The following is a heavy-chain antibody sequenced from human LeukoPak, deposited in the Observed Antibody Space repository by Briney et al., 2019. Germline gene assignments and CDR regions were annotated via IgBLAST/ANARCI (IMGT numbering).Heavy chain of an antibody. Sequence: PGGSLRLSCAASGFTFSSYAMSWVRQAPGKGLEWVSAISGSGGSTYYADSVKGRSTISRDNSKNTLYLQMNSLRAEDTAVYYCATTDGGVGHNWFDPWGQGTLVTVSS. D-gene: IGHD3-16*01. CDR1: GFTFSSYA. CDR3: ATTDGGVGHNWFDP. V-gene: IGHV3-23*01. J-gene: IGHJ5*02. CDR2: ISGSGGST.